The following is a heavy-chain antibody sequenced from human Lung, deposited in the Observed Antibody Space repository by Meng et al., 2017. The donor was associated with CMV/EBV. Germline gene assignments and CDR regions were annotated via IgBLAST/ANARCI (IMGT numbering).Heavy chain of an antibody. J-gene: IGHJ4*02. CDR1: GYTFSSYG. CDR3: ARADKVRFDY. V-gene: IGHV3-30-3*01. CDR2: ISYDGSNK. Sequence: QVQVVQSGSELKKPGASAKVSCKASGYTFSSYGMHWVRQAQGKGLEWVAVISYDGSNKYYADSVKVRFTISRDNSKNTLYLQMNSLRAEDTAVYYCARADKVRFDYWGQGTLVTVSS.